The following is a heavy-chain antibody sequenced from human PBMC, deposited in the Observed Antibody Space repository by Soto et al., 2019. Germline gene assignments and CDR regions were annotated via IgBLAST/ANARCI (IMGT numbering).Heavy chain of an antibody. D-gene: IGHD2-15*01. J-gene: IGHJ4*02. CDR1: GYIFTSYY. CDR2: IHPGGGST. Sequence: QVQLVQSGTEVKKPGASVKVSCNTSGYIFTSYYIHWVRQAPGHGLEWMGIIHPGGGSTNYAQQFQGRVTMTRAMSTSTFYMELSSLRSEATAIYYCARGGGINYYPFDYWGQGTLVTVSS. V-gene: IGHV1-46*01. CDR3: ARGGGINYYPFDY.